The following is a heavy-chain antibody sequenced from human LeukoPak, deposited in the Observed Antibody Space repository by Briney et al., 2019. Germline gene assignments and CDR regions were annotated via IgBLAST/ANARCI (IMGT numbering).Heavy chain of an antibody. Sequence: GGSLRLSCAASGFTFSNYAMRWVRQAPGKGLEWVSSIARSGDTTYYADSVKGRFTISRDNSQNTLYLQMNSLRAEDTAVYYCADSNYWYPVDYWGQGTPVTVSS. V-gene: IGHV3-23*01. CDR3: ADSNYWYPVDY. J-gene: IGHJ4*02. CDR2: IARSGDTT. D-gene: IGHD4-11*01. CDR1: GFTFSNYA.